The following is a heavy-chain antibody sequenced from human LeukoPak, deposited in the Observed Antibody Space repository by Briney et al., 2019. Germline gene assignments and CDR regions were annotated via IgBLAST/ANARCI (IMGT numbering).Heavy chain of an antibody. V-gene: IGHV4-59*01. J-gene: IGHJ6*02. CDR3: ARAPMVRGVISVYYYGMDV. Sequence: SETLSLTCTVSGGSLSSYYWSWIRQPPGKGLAWIGYIYSSGSTNYHTSLKRRVTISVDTSKTQFSLKLSSVTAADTAVYYCARAPMVRGVISVYYYGMDVWGQGTTVTVSS. D-gene: IGHD3-10*01. CDR1: GGSLSSYY. CDR2: IYSSGST.